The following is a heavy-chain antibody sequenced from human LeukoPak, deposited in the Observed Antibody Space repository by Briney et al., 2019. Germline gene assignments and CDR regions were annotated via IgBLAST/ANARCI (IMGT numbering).Heavy chain of an antibody. CDR2: ISSSSSYI. CDR1: GFTFSSYS. V-gene: IGHV3-21*01. Sequence: GGSLRLSCAASGFTFSSYSMNWVRQAPGKGLEWVSSISSSSSYIYYADSVKGRFTISRDNAKNSLYLQTNSLRAEDTAVYYCARDGRYSGSPLGAFDIWGQGTMVTVFS. J-gene: IGHJ3*02. CDR3: ARDGRYSGSPLGAFDI. D-gene: IGHD1-26*01.